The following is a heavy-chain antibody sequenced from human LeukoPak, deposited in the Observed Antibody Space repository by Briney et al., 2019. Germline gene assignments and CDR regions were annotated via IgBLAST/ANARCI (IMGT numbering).Heavy chain of an antibody. CDR1: GFTFSSYG. V-gene: IGHV3-33*01. CDR2: IWYDGSNK. CDR3: ARKSGRVQPFDY. Sequence: GGSLRLSCAASGFTFSSYGMHWVRQAPGKGLEWVAVIWYDGSNKYYADSVKGRFTISRDNSKNTLYLQMNSLRAEDTAVYYCARKSGRVQPFDYWGQGTLVTVSS. D-gene: IGHD2-21*01. J-gene: IGHJ4*02.